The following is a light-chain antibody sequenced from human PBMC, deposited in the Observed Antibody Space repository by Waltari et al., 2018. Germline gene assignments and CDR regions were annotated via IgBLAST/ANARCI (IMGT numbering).Light chain of an antibody. Sequence: QSALTQPPYASGSPGQSITISCTGTSSDVGGYDYVSWYQQHPGKAPKLMIYEVSKRPSGVPYRFSGSKAGNTASLTVSGLQAEDEADYYCSSYAGSKNAVFGGGTHLTVL. CDR3: SSYAGSKNAV. V-gene: IGLV2-8*01. CDR2: EVS. J-gene: IGLJ7*01. CDR1: SSDVGGYDY.